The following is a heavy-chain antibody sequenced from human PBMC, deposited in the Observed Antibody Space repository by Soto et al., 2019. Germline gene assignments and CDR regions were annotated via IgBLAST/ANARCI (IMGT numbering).Heavy chain of an antibody. Sequence: LRLSCAASGFTFSNAWMSWIRQAPGKGLEWVGRIKSKTDGGTTDYAAPVKGRFTISRDDSKNTLYLQMNSLKTEDTAVYYCARVPEGNFWSGYTEYYFDYWGQGTLVTVSS. CDR1: GFTFSNAW. CDR2: IKSKTDGGTT. J-gene: IGHJ4*02. V-gene: IGHV3-15*01. D-gene: IGHD3-3*01. CDR3: ARVPEGNFWSGYTEYYFDY.